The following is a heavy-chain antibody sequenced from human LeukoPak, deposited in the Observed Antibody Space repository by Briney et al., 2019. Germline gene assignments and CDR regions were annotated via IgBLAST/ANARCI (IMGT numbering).Heavy chain of an antibody. D-gene: IGHD5-18*01. CDR3: ARHLDSGYRYGYHYYYYMDV. V-gene: IGHV5-51*01. Sequence: GESLKISCKGSGYSFTSYWIGWVRQMPGKGLEWMGIIYPGDSDTRYSPSFQGQITISADKSIRTAYLQWSSLKASDTAMYYCARHLDSGYRYGYHYYYYMDVWGKGTTVTVSS. J-gene: IGHJ6*03. CDR2: IYPGDSDT. CDR1: GYSFTSYW.